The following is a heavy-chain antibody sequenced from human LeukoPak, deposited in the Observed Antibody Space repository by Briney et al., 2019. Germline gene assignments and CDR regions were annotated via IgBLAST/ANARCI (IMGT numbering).Heavy chain of an antibody. Sequence: PGRSLRLSCAASGFTFSSYAIHWVRHAPGKGLEWVAVIAYDGGNKYYADSVKGRFTISRDNSKNTLFLQMNSLRAEDTAVYYCARDSSPWYYYDRSGSNGFDPWGQGTLVTVSS. V-gene: IGHV3-30-3*01. CDR3: ARDSSPWYYYDRSGSNGFDP. J-gene: IGHJ5*02. CDR2: IAYDGGNK. CDR1: GFTFSSYA. D-gene: IGHD3-22*01.